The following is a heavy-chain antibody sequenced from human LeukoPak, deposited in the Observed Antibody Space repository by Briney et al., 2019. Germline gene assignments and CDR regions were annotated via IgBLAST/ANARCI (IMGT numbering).Heavy chain of an antibody. V-gene: IGHV3-74*01. CDR3: AKDNFGAFDY. CDR1: GLTFSSYW. D-gene: IGHD3-16*01. Sequence: GGSLRLSCAASGLTFSSYWMHWVRQAPGKGLVWLSCINSDGSRAIYADSVKGRFTISRDNVRNTLFLQLNGLRVEDMAVYYCAKDNFGAFDYWGQGALVTVSS. J-gene: IGHJ4*02. CDR2: INSDGSRA.